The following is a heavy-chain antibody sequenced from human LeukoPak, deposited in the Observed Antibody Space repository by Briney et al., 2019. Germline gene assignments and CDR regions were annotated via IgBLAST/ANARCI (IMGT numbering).Heavy chain of an antibody. CDR3: AKLATYYGSGSYSYYFDY. CDR2: ISGSGGST. D-gene: IGHD3-10*01. J-gene: IGHJ4*02. CDR1: GFTFSTYA. V-gene: IGHV3-23*01. Sequence: GGSLRLSCAASGFTFSTYAMSWVRQAPGKGLEWVSAISGSGGSTYYADSVKGRFTISRDNSKSTLYLQMNSLRAEDTAVYYCAKLATYYGSGSYSYYFDYWGQGTLVTVSS.